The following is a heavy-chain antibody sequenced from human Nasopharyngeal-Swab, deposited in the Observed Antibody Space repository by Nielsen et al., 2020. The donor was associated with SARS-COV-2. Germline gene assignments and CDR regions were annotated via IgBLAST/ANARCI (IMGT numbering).Heavy chain of an antibody. D-gene: IGHD5-12*01. CDR1: GFTFRSYA. CDR2: ISASDYKT. CDR3: AKDRDSGDDSDDYYHYYGMDV. V-gene: IGHV3-23*01. J-gene: IGHJ6*02. Sequence: GESLKISCAASGFTFRSYAISWVRQAPGKGLEWVSVISASDYKTYYADSVKGRFTISRDNSKNTVNLQMNSLRAEDTAIYYCAKDRDSGDDSDDYYHYYGMDVWGQGTTVTVFS.